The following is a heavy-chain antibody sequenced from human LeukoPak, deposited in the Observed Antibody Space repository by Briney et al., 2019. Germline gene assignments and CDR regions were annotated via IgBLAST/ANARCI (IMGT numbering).Heavy chain of an antibody. J-gene: IGHJ4*02. Sequence: GGSLRLSCAASGFTFSSYWMSWVRQAPGKGLEWVANIKQDGSEKYHVDSVKGRFTISRDNAKNSLYLHMNSLRAEDTAVYYCARGWGIAAASDYWGQGTLVTVSS. CDR1: GFTFSSYW. CDR3: ARGWGIAAASDY. V-gene: IGHV3-7*03. CDR2: IKQDGSEK. D-gene: IGHD6-13*01.